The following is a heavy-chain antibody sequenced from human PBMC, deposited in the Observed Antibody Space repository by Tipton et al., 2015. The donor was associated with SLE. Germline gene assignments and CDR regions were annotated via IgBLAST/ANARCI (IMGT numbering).Heavy chain of an antibody. CDR2: IYSDGST. Sequence: SLRLSCAASGFTVSNNYMNWVRQAPGKGLEWVSVIYSDGSTYYADSVKGRFTISRHNSKNTLYLQMDSLRAEDTAVYYCAREFMVGGLRSFGACDYWGQGTLVTVSS. CDR3: AREFMVGGLRSFGACDY. CDR1: GFTVSNNY. J-gene: IGHJ4*02. V-gene: IGHV3-53*04. D-gene: IGHD3-10*01.